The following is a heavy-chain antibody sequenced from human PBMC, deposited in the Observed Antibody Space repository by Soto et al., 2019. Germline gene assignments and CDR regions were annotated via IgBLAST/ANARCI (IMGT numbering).Heavy chain of an antibody. D-gene: IGHD2-15*01. CDR3: ARVNCSGGRCYSRYYYYGMDV. CDR2: IIPIFGTA. J-gene: IGHJ6*02. CDR1: GGTFSSYA. V-gene: IGHV1-69*01. Sequence: QVQLVQSGAEVKKPGSSVKVSCKASGGTFSSYAISWVRQAPGQGLEWMGGIIPIFGTANYAQKFQGRVTITADESTSTAYMELGSLRSEDTAVYYCARVNCSGGRCYSRYYYYGMDVWGQGTTVTVSS.